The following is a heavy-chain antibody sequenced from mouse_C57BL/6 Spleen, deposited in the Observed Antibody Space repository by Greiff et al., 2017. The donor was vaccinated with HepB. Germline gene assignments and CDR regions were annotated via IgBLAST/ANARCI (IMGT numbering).Heavy chain of an antibody. J-gene: IGHJ2*01. CDR3: ARGGFAYDVIDY. CDR2: IYPGSGST. Sequence: QVQLQQPGAELVKPGASVKMSCKASGYTFTSYWITWVKQRPGQGLEWIGDIYPGSGSTNYNEKFKSKATLTVDTSSSTAYMQLSSLTSEDSAVYYCARGGFAYDVIDYWGQGTTLTVSS. D-gene: IGHD2-12*01. V-gene: IGHV1-55*01. CDR1: GYTFTSYW.